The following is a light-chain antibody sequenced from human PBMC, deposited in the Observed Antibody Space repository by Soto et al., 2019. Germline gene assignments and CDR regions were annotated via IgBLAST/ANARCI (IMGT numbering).Light chain of an antibody. V-gene: IGKV3D-15*01. CDR1: QSINSD. CDR3: QQYNNWPVT. Sequence: EIVMSQSPATLSVTPGETTRLSCRASQSINSDVAWYQQKVGQTPRLLIHGASTRATGIAARFSGSGSGTEFTLTISFLQSEDFATYCCQQYNNWPVTFGGVTKV. CDR2: GAS. J-gene: IGKJ4*01.